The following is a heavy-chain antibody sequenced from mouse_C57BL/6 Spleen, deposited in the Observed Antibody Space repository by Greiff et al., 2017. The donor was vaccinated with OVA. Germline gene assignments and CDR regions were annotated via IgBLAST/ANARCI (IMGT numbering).Heavy chain of an antibody. J-gene: IGHJ4*01. Sequence: VQLKQPGAELVKPGASVKLSCKASGYTFTSYWMHWVKQRPGQGLEWIGMIHPNSGSTNYNEKFKSKATLTVDKSSSTAYMQLSSLTSEDSAVYYCAREGYWAMDYWGQGTSVTVSS. V-gene: IGHV1-64*01. CDR2: IHPNSGST. CDR3: AREGYWAMDY. CDR1: GYTFTSYW.